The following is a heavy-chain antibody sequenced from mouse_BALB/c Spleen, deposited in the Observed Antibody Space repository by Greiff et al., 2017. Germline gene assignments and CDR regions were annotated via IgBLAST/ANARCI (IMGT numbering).Heavy chain of an antibody. CDR3: ARHGGRALWYFDV. CDR1: GFTFSSYT. CDR2: ISNGGGST. Sequence: DVMLVESGGGLVQPGGSLKLSCAASGFTFSSYTMSWVRQTPEKRLEWVAYISNGGGSTYYPDTVKGRFTISRDNAKNTLYLQMSSLKSEDTAMYYCARHGGRALWYFDVWGAGTTVTVSS. D-gene: IGHD3-1*01. J-gene: IGHJ1*01. V-gene: IGHV5-12-2*01.